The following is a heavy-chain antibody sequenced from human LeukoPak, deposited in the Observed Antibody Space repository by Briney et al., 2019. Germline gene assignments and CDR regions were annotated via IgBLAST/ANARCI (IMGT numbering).Heavy chain of an antibody. CDR1: GHTFIGYY. CDR3: ARDSTVSADY. Sequence: GASVKVSCKASGHTFIGYYVHWVRQAPGQGLEWMGRIDPKNGGTTYAQNFQGRITMTRDTSITTAYMDLSSLRSDDTAVYYCARDSTVSADYWGQGTLVTVSS. J-gene: IGHJ4*02. V-gene: IGHV1-2*06. CDR2: IDPKNGGT. D-gene: IGHD2-2*01.